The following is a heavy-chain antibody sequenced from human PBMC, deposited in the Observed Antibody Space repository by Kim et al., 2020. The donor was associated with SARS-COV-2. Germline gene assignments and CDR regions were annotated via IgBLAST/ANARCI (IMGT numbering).Heavy chain of an antibody. CDR2: IIPIFGTA. J-gene: IGHJ6*01. Sequence: SVKVSCKASGGTFSSYAISWVRQAPGQGLEWMGGIIPIFGTANYAQKFQGRVTITADKSTSTAYMELSSLRSEDTAGYYCPRISFGYSSSWDFYYYYGMDVWGQGSTVTLSS. D-gene: IGHD6-13*01. CDR1: GGTFSSYA. V-gene: IGHV1-69*06. CDR3: PRISFGYSSSWDFYYYYGMDV.